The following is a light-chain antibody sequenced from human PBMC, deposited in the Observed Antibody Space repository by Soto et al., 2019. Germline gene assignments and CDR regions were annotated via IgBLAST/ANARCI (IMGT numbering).Light chain of an antibody. V-gene: IGKV3-15*01. CDR1: QGIGLT. CDR2: GAS. CDR3: QRYNDWPLT. Sequence: IVMTQSPATLSVSPGERVTLSCRARQGIGLTLAWYQQKPGQTPRLLIYGASTRATGIPARFSGSGSGTEFTLTITSLQSEDSAVYYCQRYNDWPLTFGGGTKVDIK. J-gene: IGKJ4*01.